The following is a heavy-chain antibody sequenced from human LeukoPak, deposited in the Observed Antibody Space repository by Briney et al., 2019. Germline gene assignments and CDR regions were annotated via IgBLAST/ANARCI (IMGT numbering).Heavy chain of an antibody. CDR2: ITSSGGST. Sequence: GGSLRLSCAASGFTFSSYSMNWVRQAPGMRLEWVSTITSSGGSTFYADSVKGHFTISRDNSRNTLFLQMSNLRAEDTALYYCAKDLGPTYGIGWPNFDYWGQGTLVTVSS. V-gene: IGHV3-23*01. J-gene: IGHJ4*02. CDR3: AKDLGPTYGIGWPNFDY. CDR1: GFTFSSYS. D-gene: IGHD6-19*01.